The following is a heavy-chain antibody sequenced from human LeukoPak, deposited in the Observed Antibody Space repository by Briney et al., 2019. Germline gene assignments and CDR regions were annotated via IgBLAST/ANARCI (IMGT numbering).Heavy chain of an antibody. D-gene: IGHD2-21*02. Sequence: GSLRLSCAASGFTFSNAWMSWVRQPPGKGLEWLGEIYYSGTANYNPSLGSRVTISVDKSKNQLSLRLSSVTAADTAVYYCARHDFFAFDIWGQGTMVTVSS. J-gene: IGHJ3*02. CDR1: GFTFSNAW. CDR3: ARHDFFAFDI. V-gene: IGHV4-4*02. CDR2: IYYSGTA.